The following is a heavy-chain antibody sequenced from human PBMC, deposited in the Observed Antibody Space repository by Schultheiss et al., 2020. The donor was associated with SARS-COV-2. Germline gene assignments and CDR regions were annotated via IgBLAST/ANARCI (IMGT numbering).Heavy chain of an antibody. J-gene: IGHJ6*03. CDR2: IYTSGST. Sequence: QTLSLPCTVSGGSISSYYWSWIRQPAGKGLEWIGRIYTSGSTNYNPSLKSRVTMSVDTSKNQFSLKLSSVTAADTAVYYCARLGYCSGGSCYSRYYYYYMDVWGKGTTVTVSS. D-gene: IGHD2-15*01. CDR1: GGSISSYY. V-gene: IGHV4-4*07. CDR3: ARLGYCSGGSCYSRYYYYYMDV.